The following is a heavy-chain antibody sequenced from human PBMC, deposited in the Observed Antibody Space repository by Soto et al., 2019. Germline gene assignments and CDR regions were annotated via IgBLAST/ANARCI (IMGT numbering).Heavy chain of an antibody. CDR1: GFTFSRYG. Sequence: VGSLRLSCEASGFTFSRYGMHWVRQAPGMGLEWVAVISWDGLAQYYGDSVKGRFTISRDNSQSTLYLQMNSLRTEDTAIYYCANEIMQVGAPNSFDFWGQRVLVTVSS. V-gene: IGHV3-30*18. CDR2: ISWDGLAQ. CDR3: ANEIMQVGAPNSFDF. D-gene: IGHD1-26*01. J-gene: IGHJ4*02.